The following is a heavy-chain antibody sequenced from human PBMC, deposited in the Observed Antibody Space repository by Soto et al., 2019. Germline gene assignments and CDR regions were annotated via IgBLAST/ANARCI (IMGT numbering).Heavy chain of an antibody. CDR1: GFTFSSYA. J-gene: IGHJ4*02. V-gene: IGHV3-64D*08. CDR3: VKDPHYGSGSYYTPYFDY. D-gene: IGHD3-10*01. Sequence: GGSLRLSCSASGFTFSSYAMHWVRQAPGKGLEYVSAISSNGGSPYYADSRKGRFTISRDNSKNTLYLQMSSLRAEDTAVYYCVKDPHYGSGSYYTPYFDYWGQGTLVTVSS. CDR2: ISSNGGSP.